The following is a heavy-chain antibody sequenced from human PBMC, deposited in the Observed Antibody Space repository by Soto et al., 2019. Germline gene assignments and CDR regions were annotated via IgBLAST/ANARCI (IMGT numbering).Heavy chain of an antibody. CDR2: ISGSGGST. V-gene: IGHV3-23*01. Sequence: GGSLRLSCAASGFTFSSYAMSWVRQAPGKGLEWVSAISGSGGSTYYADSVKGRFAISRDNSKNTLYLQMNSLRAEGTAVYYCAKDLLEYSSSEGDFDIWGQGTMVTVSS. CDR1: GFTFSSYA. D-gene: IGHD6-6*01. CDR3: AKDLLEYSSSEGDFDI. J-gene: IGHJ3*02.